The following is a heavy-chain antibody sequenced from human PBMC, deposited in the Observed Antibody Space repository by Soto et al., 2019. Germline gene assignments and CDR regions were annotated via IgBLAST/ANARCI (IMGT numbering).Heavy chain of an antibody. J-gene: IGHJ6*02. D-gene: IGHD6-19*01. CDR1: GGTFRTYA. V-gene: IGHV1-69*12. Sequence: QVQLLQSGAEVKKPGSSVRVSCEASGGTFRTYAISWVRQAPGQGLEWMGEIIPIFGTVNYAQRFQGRVTIAANESTPTVYMDLRSLRSEDTAVYYCAKGAVAGTPTSYDYYGMDVWGQGTTVTVSS. CDR2: IIPIFGTV. CDR3: AKGAVAGTPTSYDYYGMDV.